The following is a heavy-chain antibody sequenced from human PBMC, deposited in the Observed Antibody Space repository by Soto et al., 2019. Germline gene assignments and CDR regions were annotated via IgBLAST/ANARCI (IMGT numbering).Heavy chain of an antibody. CDR3: ARGHRYFDWLRPYAGYYFDY. Sequence: QVQLVQSGAEVKKPGSSVKVSCKASGGTFSSYAISWVRQAPGQGLEWMGGIIPIFGTANYAQKFQGRVTITADESXXTXDXXLSSLRSEDTAVYYCARGHRYFDWLRPYAGYYFDYWGQGTLVTVSS. V-gene: IGHV1-69*12. D-gene: IGHD3-9*01. J-gene: IGHJ4*02. CDR2: IIPIFGTA. CDR1: GGTFSSYA.